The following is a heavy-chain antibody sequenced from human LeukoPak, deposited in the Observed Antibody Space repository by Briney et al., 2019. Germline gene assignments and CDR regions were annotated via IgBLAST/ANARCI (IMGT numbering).Heavy chain of an antibody. CDR1: GFTFSSYW. Sequence: PGGSLRLSCAASGFTFSSYWMSWVRQAPGKGLEWVANIKQDGSEKYYVDSVKGRFTISRDNAKNSLYLQMNSLRAEDTAVYYCARVLGYYDSSGYSVNDAFDIWGQGTMVTVSS. J-gene: IGHJ3*02. CDR3: ARVLGYYDSSGYSVNDAFDI. V-gene: IGHV3-7*01. D-gene: IGHD3-22*01. CDR2: IKQDGSEK.